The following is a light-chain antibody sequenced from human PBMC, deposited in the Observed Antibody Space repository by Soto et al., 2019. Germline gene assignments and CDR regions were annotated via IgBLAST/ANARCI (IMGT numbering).Light chain of an antibody. V-gene: IGLV2-8*01. J-gene: IGLJ1*01. CDR1: TSDIGGYDY. CDR2: EVN. CDR3: SSHGGNSPYV. Sequence: QSALTQPPSASGSPGQSVAISCTGTTSDIGGYDYVSWYQQHPGKAPKLMIYEVNKRPSGVPDRFSGSKSGNTASLTVSGLQAEDEADYYCSSHGGNSPYVFGTGTKVPS.